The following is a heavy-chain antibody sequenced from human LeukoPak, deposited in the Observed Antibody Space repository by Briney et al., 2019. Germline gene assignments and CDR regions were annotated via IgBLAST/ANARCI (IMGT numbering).Heavy chain of an antibody. V-gene: IGHV3-23*01. D-gene: IGHD3-3*01. CDR1: GFTFSSYA. Sequence: GGSLRLSCAASGFTFSSYAMSWVRQAPGKGLEWVSAISGSGGSTYYADSVKGRFTISRDNSKNTLYLQMNSLRAEDTAVYYCAKDSWTDFWSAYSDMDVWGKGTTVTVSS. J-gene: IGHJ6*03. CDR2: ISGSGGST. CDR3: AKDSWTDFWSAYSDMDV.